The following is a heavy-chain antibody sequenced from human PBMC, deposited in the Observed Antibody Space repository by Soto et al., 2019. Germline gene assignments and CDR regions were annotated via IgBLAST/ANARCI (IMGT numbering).Heavy chain of an antibody. CDR1: GFTFSSYC. J-gene: IGHJ6*02. CDR2: ISYDGSNK. Sequence: PRGSLRLPCAASGFTFSSYCIHWVRQGAGKGLEWLAVISYDGSNKYYADAVKGRFTISRDNSKNTLYLQMNSRSAEDTAVYYCAKDRGRQQHGGLSGYYYGMDVSGQGTTVTVSS. V-gene: IGHV3-30*18. D-gene: IGHD6-13*01. CDR3: AKDRGRQQHGGLSGYYYGMDV.